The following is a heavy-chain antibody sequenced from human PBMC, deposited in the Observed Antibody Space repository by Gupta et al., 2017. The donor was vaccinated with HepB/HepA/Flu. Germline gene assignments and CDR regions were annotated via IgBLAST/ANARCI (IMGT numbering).Heavy chain of an antibody. Sequence: EVQLVESGGGLVQPGRSLRLSCAASGFTFDDYAMHWVRQAPGKGLEWVSGISWNSGSIGYADSVKGRFTISRDNAKNSLYLQMNSLRAEDTALYYCAKDMEAAAAGHYYGMDVWGQGTTVTVSS. CDR1: GFTFDDYA. CDR3: AKDMEAAAAGHYYGMDV. CDR2: ISWNSGSI. J-gene: IGHJ6*02. D-gene: IGHD6-13*01. V-gene: IGHV3-9*01.